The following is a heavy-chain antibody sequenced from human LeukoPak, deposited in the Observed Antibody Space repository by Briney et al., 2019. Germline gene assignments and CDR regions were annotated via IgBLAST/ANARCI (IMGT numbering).Heavy chain of an antibody. J-gene: IGHJ3*02. V-gene: IGHV3-30-3*01. CDR3: ARPPPNWWNHDAFDI. CDR1: GFTFSSYY. CDR2: ISYDGSTK. D-gene: IGHD1-14*01. Sequence: GGSLRLSCAASGFTFSSYYMHWVRQAPGKGLEWVSVISYDGSTKYYADSVKGRFTISRDNSKNTLYLQMNSLRAEDTAVYYCARPPPNWWNHDAFDIWGQGTMVTVSS.